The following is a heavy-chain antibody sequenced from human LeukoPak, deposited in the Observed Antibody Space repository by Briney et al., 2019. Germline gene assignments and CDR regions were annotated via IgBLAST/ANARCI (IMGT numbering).Heavy chain of an antibody. CDR2: IYPGDSDT. D-gene: IGHD2-15*01. Sequence: GESLKISCQGSGSSFTSYWIGWVRQLPGKGLEWMGIIYPGDSDTRYSPSFQGQVTTSADKSISTAYLQWNSLKASDTAMYYCARGGVVAADNWFDPWGQGTLVTVSS. CDR3: ARGGVVAADNWFDP. V-gene: IGHV5-51*01. J-gene: IGHJ5*02. CDR1: GSSFTSYW.